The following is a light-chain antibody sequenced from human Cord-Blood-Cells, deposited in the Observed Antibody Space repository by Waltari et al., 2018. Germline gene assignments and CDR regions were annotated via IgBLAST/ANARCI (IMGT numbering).Light chain of an antibody. V-gene: IGKV4-1*01. J-gene: IGKJ2*01. CDR2: WSS. CDR1: QSVLYSSNNKNY. CDR3: QQYYSTPYT. Sequence: DIVMTQSPDSLAVSLGERATINCQSSQSVLYSSNNKNYLAWYQQKPGQPPKLLIYWSSTRESGVPDLFSGSGSGTDFTLTISSLQAEDVAVYYCQQYYSTPYTFGQGTKLEIK.